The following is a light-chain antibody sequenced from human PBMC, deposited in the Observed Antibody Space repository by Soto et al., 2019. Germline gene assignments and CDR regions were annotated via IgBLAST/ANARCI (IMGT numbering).Light chain of an antibody. CDR3: QQYNSYRA. CDR1: QSIDTW. J-gene: IGKJ1*01. Sequence: DIQMTQSPSTLSASVGDRVTITCRASQSIDTWLAWHQQKPGQVPKLLISKASSLESGVPSRFSGSGSGTEFTLTISSLQPDYSATYYCQQYNSYRAFRQGTKVDI. V-gene: IGKV1-5*03. CDR2: KAS.